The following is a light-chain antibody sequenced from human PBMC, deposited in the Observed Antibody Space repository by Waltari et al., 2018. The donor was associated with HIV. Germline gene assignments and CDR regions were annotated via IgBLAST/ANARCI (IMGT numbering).Light chain of an antibody. J-gene: IGKJ2*02. CDR1: QSVSNY. CDR3: QQYGSSPMCT. V-gene: IGKV3-11*01. CDR2: DAS. Sequence: EIVLTQSPATLSLSPGERATLSCRASQSVSNYLAWYQQKPGQPPRLLIYDASNRATGIPARFSGSGSGTDFTLTISSLEPEDFAVYYCQQYGSSPMCTFGQGTKVEIK.